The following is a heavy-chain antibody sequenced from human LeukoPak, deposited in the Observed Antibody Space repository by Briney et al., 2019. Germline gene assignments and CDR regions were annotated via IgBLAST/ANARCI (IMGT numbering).Heavy chain of an antibody. Sequence: GGSLRLSCAASGFTFSAHYMDWVRQAPGKGLEWVGRIKNKAKSYTTEYAASVDGRFTISRDNSKNSLFLQMNSLKTEDTALYYCTRDGGYGMDVWGQGITVTVSS. CDR1: GFTFSAHY. J-gene: IGHJ6*02. CDR3: TRDGGYGMDV. CDR2: IKNKAKSYTT. V-gene: IGHV3-72*01. D-gene: IGHD3-16*01.